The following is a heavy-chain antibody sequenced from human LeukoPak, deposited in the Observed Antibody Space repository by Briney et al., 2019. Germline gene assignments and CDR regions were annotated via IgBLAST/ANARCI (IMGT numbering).Heavy chain of an antibody. J-gene: IGHJ4*02. CDR1: GGSISAYY. Sequence: PSETLSLTCTVSGGSISAYYWGWIRQPPGKGLEWIGYISNSESAQYNPSLKSRVTISVDTSKNQISLKLTSVTAADTVVYYCARDVYGDPFENWGQGTLVTVSS. D-gene: IGHD2-21*02. V-gene: IGHV4-59*13. CDR3: ARDVYGDPFEN. CDR2: ISNSESA.